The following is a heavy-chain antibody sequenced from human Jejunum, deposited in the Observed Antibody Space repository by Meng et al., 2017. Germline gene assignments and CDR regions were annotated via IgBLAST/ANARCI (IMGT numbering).Heavy chain of an antibody. Sequence: QLQLQESGPGLVKPSETLSLSCTVPGGSLSRGSPYWGWIRQSPGKGLEWIGTAYYSGSSYYNPSLRSRVIILVDTSKNQFSLRLSSVTAADTAVYYCARQMDSEYDEGYFFDYWGQGILVTVSS. J-gene: IGHJ4*02. D-gene: IGHD2-2*03. CDR3: ARQMDSEYDEGYFFDY. CDR2: AYYSGSS. V-gene: IGHV4-39*01. CDR1: GGSLSRGSPY.